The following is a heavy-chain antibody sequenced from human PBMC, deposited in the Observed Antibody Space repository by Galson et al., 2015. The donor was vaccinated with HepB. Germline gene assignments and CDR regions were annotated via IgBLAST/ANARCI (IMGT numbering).Heavy chain of an antibody. CDR3: AKEETTKWYFDL. D-gene: IGHD1-7*01. J-gene: IGHJ2*01. V-gene: IGHV3-7*01. CDR2: IKQDETEK. CDR1: GFTFSSYW. Sequence: SLRLSCAASGFTFSSYWMSWVRQAPGKGLEWVANIKQDETEKNYVDSVKGRFTISRDNAKNSLYLEMSSLRAEDTAVYYCAKEETTKWYFDLWGRGTLVTVSS.